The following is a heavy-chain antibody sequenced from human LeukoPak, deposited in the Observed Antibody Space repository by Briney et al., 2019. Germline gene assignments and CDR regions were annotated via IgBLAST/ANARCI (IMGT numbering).Heavy chain of an antibody. CDR3: ARGAIAYCGGDCYVDY. CDR2: ISSSGSTI. V-gene: IGHV3-48*03. D-gene: IGHD2-21*02. J-gene: IGHJ4*02. Sequence: PGGSLRLSCAASGFTFSSYEMNWVRQAPGKGLEWVSYISSSGSTIYYADSVKGRFTISRDNAKNSLYLQMNSLRAEDTAVYYCARGAIAYCGGDCYVDYWGQGTLVTVSS. CDR1: GFTFSSYE.